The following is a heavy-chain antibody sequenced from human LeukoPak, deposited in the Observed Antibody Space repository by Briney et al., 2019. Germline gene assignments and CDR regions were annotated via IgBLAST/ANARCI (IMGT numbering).Heavy chain of an antibody. CDR2: ISGSGGST. D-gene: IGHD6-13*01. CDR1: GFTFSSYA. J-gene: IGHJ4*02. V-gene: IGHV3-23*01. Sequence: GGSLRLSCAASGFTFSSYAMSWVRQAPGKGLEWVSAISGSGGSTYYADSVKGRFTISRDNSKNTLYLQMNSLRGEDTAVYYCATIAAAAPNPPFDSWGQGTLVTVSS. CDR3: ATIAAAAPNPPFDS.